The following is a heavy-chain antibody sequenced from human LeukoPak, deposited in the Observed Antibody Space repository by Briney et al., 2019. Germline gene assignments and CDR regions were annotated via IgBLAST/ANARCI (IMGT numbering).Heavy chain of an antibody. Sequence: GGSLRLSCAGAGFTVSSHFMNWVRQAPGKGLEWVSVIYSGGSTYYADSVKGRFTISRDNSNNTLYLQMNSLRAEDTAVYYCARDRGGVEFEYWGQGTLVTVSS. CDR3: ARDRGGVEFEY. D-gene: IGHD3-16*01. V-gene: IGHV3-66*02. J-gene: IGHJ4*02. CDR1: GFTVSSHF. CDR2: IYSGGST.